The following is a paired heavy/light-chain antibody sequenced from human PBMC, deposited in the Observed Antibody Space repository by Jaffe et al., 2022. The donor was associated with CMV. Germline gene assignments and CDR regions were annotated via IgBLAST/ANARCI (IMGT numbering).Light chain of an antibody. CDR1: QSVLYSSNNKNY. V-gene: IGKV4-1*01. CDR2: WAS. J-gene: IGKJ3*01. Sequence: DIVMTQSPDSLAVSLGERATINCKSSQSVLYSSNNKNYLAWYQQKPGQPPQLLIYWASTRESGVPDRFSGSGSGTDFTLTISSLQAEDVAVYYCQQYYSTQSTFGPGTKVDIK. CDR3: QQYYSTQST.
Heavy chain of an antibody. CDR2: IWYDGSKK. D-gene: IGHD2-15*01. V-gene: IGHV3-33*06. CDR3: AKDREVVVGKDYYYGMDV. CDR1: GFTFSSYG. J-gene: IGHJ6*02. Sequence: QVQLVESGGGVVQPGRSLRLSCAASGFTFSSYGMHWVRQAPGKGLEWVAVIWYDGSKKYHEDSVKGRFTISRDNSKNTLYLQMDSLRAEDTAVYYCAKDREVVVGKDYYYGMDVWGQGTTVTVS.